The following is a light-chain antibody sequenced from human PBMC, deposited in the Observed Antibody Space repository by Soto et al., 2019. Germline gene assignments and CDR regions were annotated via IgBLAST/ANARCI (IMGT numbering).Light chain of an antibody. CDR1: QSISSST. J-gene: IGKJ5*01. CDR3: QQYGSSPIT. V-gene: IGKV3-20*01. CDR2: LAS. Sequence: EIVLTQSPGTLSLSPGDRATLSCRASQSISSSTLAWYQQKPGQAPKLLIYLASSRATGIPDRFSGSGSGTDFTLTISRLEPEDFVVYYCQQYGSSPITFGQGTRLEIK.